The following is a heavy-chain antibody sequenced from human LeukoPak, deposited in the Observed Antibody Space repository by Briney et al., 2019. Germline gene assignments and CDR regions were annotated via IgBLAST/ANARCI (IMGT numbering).Heavy chain of an antibody. D-gene: IGHD5/OR15-5a*01. V-gene: IGHV3-30*03. Sequence: RGSRRLSCAASGFTFSGYAIHWVRQAPGKGLEWVAVISSDGGDKHHADSVKGRFTISRDNSKNTLYLQTNSLRAEDTAVYYCARDLRRFAAYYFDYWGQGTRVPPSS. CDR3: ARDLRRFAAYYFDY. CDR1: GFTFSGYA. CDR2: ISSDGGDK. J-gene: IGHJ4*02.